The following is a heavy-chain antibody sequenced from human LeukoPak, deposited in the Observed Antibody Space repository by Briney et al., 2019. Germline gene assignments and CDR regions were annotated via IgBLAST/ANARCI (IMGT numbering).Heavy chain of an antibody. CDR1: GRTFSSYA. CDR3: ASISGSLGGYFDY. D-gene: IGHD1-26*01. Sequence: SVKVSCKASGRTFSSYAISWVRQAPGQGLEWMGRIIPIFGIANYAQKFQGRVTITADKSTSTAYMELSSLRSEDTAVYYCASISGSLGGYFDYWGQGTLVTVSS. J-gene: IGHJ4*02. V-gene: IGHV1-69*04. CDR2: IIPIFGIA.